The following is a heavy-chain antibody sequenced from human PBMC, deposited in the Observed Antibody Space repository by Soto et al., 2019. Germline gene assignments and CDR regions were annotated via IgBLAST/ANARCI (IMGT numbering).Heavy chain of an antibody. J-gene: IGHJ4*02. CDR2: IDISGSAI. V-gene: IGHV3-48*03. CDR1: GFTFSSYE. CDR3: ARGDASGY. D-gene: IGHD2-2*01. Sequence: EVQLVESGGGFVQPGGSLRLSCVASGFTFSSYEMNWVRQAPGKGLQWVSYIDISGSAIYYADSVKGRFTISRDNAKNSLYLQMNSLRAKDTALYYCARGDASGYWGQGTLVTVSS.